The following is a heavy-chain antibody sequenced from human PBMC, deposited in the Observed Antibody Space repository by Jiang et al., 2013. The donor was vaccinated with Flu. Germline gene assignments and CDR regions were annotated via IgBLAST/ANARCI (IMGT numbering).Heavy chain of an antibody. D-gene: IGHD3-22*01. CDR3: AKLTDYFDSSGNFDS. Sequence: LSSCSLWIHLQQLCHELGPPGVQGRGWSGSQPSVGVADGTYYAESVKGRFTISRDNSKNTLYLQMNSLRAEDTAVYYCAKLTDYFDSSGNFDSWGQGTLVTVSS. V-gene: IGHV3-23*01. CDR2: SVGVADGT. CDR1: IHLQQLC. J-gene: IGHJ4*02.